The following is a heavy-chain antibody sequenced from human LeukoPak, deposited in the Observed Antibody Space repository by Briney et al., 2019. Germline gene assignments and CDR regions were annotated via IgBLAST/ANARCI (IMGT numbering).Heavy chain of an antibody. CDR1: VFTFSNYA. J-gene: IGHJ4*02. Sequence: PGRSLTLSCAASVFTFSNYAMHWLRQAPGKGLEWVAVISYDGSNKYYADSVKGRFTISRDNSKNTLYLQMNSLRAEDTAVFYCARGGYYYGSGSYVGNWGQGTLVTVSS. CDR3: ARGGYYYGSGSYVGN. V-gene: IGHV3-30-3*01. CDR2: ISYDGSNK. D-gene: IGHD3-10*01.